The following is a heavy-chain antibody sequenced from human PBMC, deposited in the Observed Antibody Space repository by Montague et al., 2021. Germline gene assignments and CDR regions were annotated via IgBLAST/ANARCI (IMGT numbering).Heavy chain of an antibody. D-gene: IGHD6-19*01. CDR3: ARGHWLVPYYLDS. V-gene: IGHV4-61*01. J-gene: IGHJ4*02. CDR2: IYYTGSS. CDR1: GGSVSTGNYY. Sequence: SETLSLTCNVSGGSVSTGNYYWTWIRQPPGKELEWIGYIYYTGSSKYNPSLESRVTISISTSKKQFTPKLSSVTAADTAVYYCARGHWLVPYYLDSWGQGTLVTVSS.